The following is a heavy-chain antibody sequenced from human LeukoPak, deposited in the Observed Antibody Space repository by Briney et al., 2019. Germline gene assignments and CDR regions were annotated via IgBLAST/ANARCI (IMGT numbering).Heavy chain of an antibody. CDR2: VRPDSGDT. J-gene: IGHJ4*02. CDR3: AKHLWFGDTGYLDS. Sequence: ASVKVSCKASGYTFTDYYIQWLRQAPGQGPEWMGWVRPDSGDTYYAQKLQGRFTMTRDTSISTAFMELSMLTSADTAVYYCAKHLWFGDTGYLDSWGQGTLVVVSS. D-gene: IGHD3-10*01. CDR1: GYTFTDYY. V-gene: IGHV1-2*02.